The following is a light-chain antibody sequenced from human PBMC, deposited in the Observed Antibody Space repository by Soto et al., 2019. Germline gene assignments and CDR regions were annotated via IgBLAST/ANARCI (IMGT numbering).Light chain of an antibody. CDR1: QSVSST. Sequence: EIVMTQSPATPSVSPGERATLSCRASQSVSSTLAWYQQKPGQAPRLLIYGASTRATGIPARFSGSGSGTEFTLTISSLQSEDFAVYYCQQYNNWPRTFGQGTKVDI. CDR3: QQYNNWPRT. J-gene: IGKJ1*01. V-gene: IGKV3-15*01. CDR2: GAS.